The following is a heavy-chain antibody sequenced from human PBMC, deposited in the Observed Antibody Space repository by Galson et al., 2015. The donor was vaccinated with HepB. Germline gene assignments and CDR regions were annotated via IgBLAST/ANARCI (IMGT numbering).Heavy chain of an antibody. CDR3: ANLAVWGWLGYYYGMDV. CDR2: IYPGDSDT. V-gene: IGHV5-51*01. J-gene: IGHJ6*02. CDR1: SYW. D-gene: IGHD6-19*01. Sequence: SYWIGWVRQMPGKGLEWMGIIYPGDSDTRYSPSFQGQVTISADKSISTAYLQWSSLKASDTAMYYCANLAVWGWLGYYYGMDVWGQGTTVTVSS.